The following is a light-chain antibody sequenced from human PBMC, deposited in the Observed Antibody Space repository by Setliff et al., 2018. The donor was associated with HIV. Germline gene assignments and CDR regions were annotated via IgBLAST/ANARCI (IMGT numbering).Light chain of an antibody. Sequence: ALTQPPSASGSPGQSVTISCTGTSSDIGGYNYVSWYQQHPGKAPKLLIYEITKRPSGVPDRFSGSKSGNTASLTVSGLQAEDEADYYCNSYASSNSFVFGTGTKV. CDR3: NSYASSNSFV. CDR1: SSDIGGYNY. V-gene: IGLV2-8*01. CDR2: EIT. J-gene: IGLJ1*01.